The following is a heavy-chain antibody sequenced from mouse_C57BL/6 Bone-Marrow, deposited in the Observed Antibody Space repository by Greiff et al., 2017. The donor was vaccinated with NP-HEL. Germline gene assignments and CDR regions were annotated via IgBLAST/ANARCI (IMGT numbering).Heavy chain of an antibody. Sequence: VQLQQSGPELVQPGASVKISCKASGYAFSRSWMNWVKQRPGKGLEWIGRIYPGDGDTNYKGKFKGKATLTADQTSSTAYMHISSLTSEDSAVYYCSRDDGYYSYYAMDYWGQGTSVTVSS. CDR1: GYAFSRSW. V-gene: IGHV1-82*01. CDR2: IYPGDGDT. CDR3: SRDDGYYSYYAMDY. J-gene: IGHJ4*01. D-gene: IGHD2-3*01.